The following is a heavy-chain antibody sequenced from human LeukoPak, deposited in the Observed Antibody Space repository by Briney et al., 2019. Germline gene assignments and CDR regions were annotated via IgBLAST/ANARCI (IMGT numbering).Heavy chain of an antibody. Sequence: GESLKISCKGSGYSFTSYWIGWVRQMPGKGLEWMGIIYPGDSDTRYSPSFQGQVTISADKSISTAYLQWSSLKASDTAMYYCARQVYYYDSSGYTYGMDVWGQGTTVTVSS. CDR1: GYSFTSYW. CDR2: IYPGDSDT. V-gene: IGHV5-51*01. D-gene: IGHD3-22*01. J-gene: IGHJ6*02. CDR3: ARQVYYYDSSGYTYGMDV.